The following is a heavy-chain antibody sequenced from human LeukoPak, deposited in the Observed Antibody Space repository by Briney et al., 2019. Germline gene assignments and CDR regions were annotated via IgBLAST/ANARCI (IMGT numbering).Heavy chain of an antibody. CDR3: ASFTTGTTGEFYFDY. V-gene: IGHV1-24*01. Sequence: ASVKVSCKVSGYTLTELSMHWVRQAPGKGLEWMGGFDPEDGETIYAQKFQGRVTMTEDTSTDTAYMELSSLRSEDTAMYYCASFTTGTTGEFYFDYWGQGTLVTVSS. CDR2: FDPEDGET. J-gene: IGHJ4*02. D-gene: IGHD1-1*01. CDR1: GYTLTELS.